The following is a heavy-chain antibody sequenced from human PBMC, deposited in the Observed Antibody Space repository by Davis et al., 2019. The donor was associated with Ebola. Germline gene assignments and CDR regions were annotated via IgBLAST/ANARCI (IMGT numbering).Heavy chain of an antibody. D-gene: IGHD3-10*01. J-gene: IGHJ5*02. CDR1: GASISSYY. CDR3: ARRGSGSPSWFDP. CDR2: IYYSGST. Sequence: PSETLSLTCTVSGASISSYYWSWIRQPPGKGLEWTGYIYYSGSTNYNPSLKSRVTISVDTSKNQFSLKLSSVTAADTAVYYCARRGSGSPSWFDPWGQGTLVTVSS. V-gene: IGHV4-59*01.